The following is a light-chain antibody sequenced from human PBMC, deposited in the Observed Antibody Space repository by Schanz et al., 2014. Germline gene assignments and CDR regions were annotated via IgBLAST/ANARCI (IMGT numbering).Light chain of an antibody. J-gene: IGKJ2*01. CDR2: GAS. CDR3: QQHGSSPEALYT. V-gene: IGKV3-20*01. Sequence: EIVLTQSPGTLSLSPGERATLSCRASQSVRSTNLAWYQQKPGQAPRLLIYGASSRATGIPDRFSGSGSGTDFTLTISRLEPEDFAVYYCQQHGSSPEALYTFGQGTKLEIK. CDR1: QSVRSTN.